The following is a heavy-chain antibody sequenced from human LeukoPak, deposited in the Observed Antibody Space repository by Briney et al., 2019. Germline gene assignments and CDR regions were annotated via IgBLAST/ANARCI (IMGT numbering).Heavy chain of an antibody. CDR1: GFTFSTYW. J-gene: IGHJ3*02. D-gene: IGHD3-10*01. V-gene: IGHV3-23*01. CDR2: ISGSGGST. Sequence: GGSLRLSCAASGFTFSTYWMTWVRQAPGKGLEWVSAISGSGGSTYYADSVKGRFTISRDNSKNTLYLQMNSLRAEDTAVYYCAKPSYYYGSGSPYAFDIWGQGTMVTVSS. CDR3: AKPSYYYGSGSPYAFDI.